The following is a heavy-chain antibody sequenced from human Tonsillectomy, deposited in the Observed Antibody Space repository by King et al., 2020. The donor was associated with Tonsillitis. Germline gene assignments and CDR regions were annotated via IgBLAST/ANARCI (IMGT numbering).Heavy chain of an antibody. V-gene: IGHV4-59*01. Sequence: VQLQESGPGLVKPSETLSLTCTVSVGSISSYYWSWIRQLPGKGLVWIGDIFYRGRTNYKPSLQSRVTISVDTSKNQFSLKLRSVTAADTAVYYCAREEGYYDSSGSDAFDIWGQGTMVTVSS. CDR3: AREEGYYDSSGSDAFDI. D-gene: IGHD3-22*01. CDR2: IFYRGRT. CDR1: VGSISSYY. J-gene: IGHJ3*02.